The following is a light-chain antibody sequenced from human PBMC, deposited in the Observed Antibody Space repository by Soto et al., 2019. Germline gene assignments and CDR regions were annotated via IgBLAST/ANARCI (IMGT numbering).Light chain of an antibody. V-gene: IGKV3-11*01. CDR2: DAS. Sequence: EIVLTQSPATLSLSPGERATLSCRASQSVSSYLAWYQQKPGQAPRLLIYDASNRATGIPARFSGSGSGTDFTLTITSLEPEDFEVYYGQQRSNWPSTFGGGTKVEIK. CDR3: QQRSNWPST. J-gene: IGKJ4*01. CDR1: QSVSSY.